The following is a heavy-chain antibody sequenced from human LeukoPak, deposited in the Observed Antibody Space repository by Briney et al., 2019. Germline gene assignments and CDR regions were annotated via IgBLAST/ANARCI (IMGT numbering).Heavy chain of an antibody. CDR2: ISAYNGNT. CDR1: GYTFTNYG. Sequence: ASVKVSCKTSGYTFTNYGIRWVRQAPGLGLEWMGLISAYNGNTNYAQKVHGRVTMTTDTSTSTAYTELRSLRFDDTAVYYCARDQSVRLLQTSSTYFKHVFAIWGQGSMVTVSS. D-gene: IGHD6-13*01. CDR3: ARDQSVRLLQTSSTYFKHVFAI. J-gene: IGHJ3*02. V-gene: IGHV1-18*01.